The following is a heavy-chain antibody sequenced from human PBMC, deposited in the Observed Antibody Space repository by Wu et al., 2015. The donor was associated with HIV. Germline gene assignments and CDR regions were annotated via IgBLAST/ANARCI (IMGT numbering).Heavy chain of an antibody. D-gene: IGHD2-2*01. CDR3: ERGRDIPSSTWHEDL. V-gene: IGHV1-2*02. CDR1: GYTFTGYY. Sequence: QVQLVQSGAEVMKPGASVKVSCKASGYTFTGYYMHWVRQAPGQGLEWMGWINPNDGDINYAQKFQGRVTMTRDTSISTAYMELSSLGSDDTATYYCERGRDIPSSTWHEDLWGQGTLVTVSS. CDR2: INPNDGDI. J-gene: IGHJ4*02.